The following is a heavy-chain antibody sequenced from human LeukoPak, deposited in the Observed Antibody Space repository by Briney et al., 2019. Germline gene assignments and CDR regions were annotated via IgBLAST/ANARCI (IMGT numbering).Heavy chain of an antibody. V-gene: IGHV4-61*08. CDR1: GGSISSGDYY. CDR3: ARDSPGEASFDY. J-gene: IGHJ3*01. D-gene: IGHD7-27*01. Sequence: SETLSLTCTVSGGSISSGDYYWGWIRQPPGKGLEWIGYIYYSGSTNYNPSLKSRVTISVDTSKNQFSLKLSSVTAADTAVYYCARDSPGEASFDYWGQGTMVTVSS. CDR2: IYYSGST.